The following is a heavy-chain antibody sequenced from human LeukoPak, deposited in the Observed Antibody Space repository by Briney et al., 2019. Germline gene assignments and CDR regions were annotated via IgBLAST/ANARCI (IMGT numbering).Heavy chain of an antibody. D-gene: IGHD3-16*02. CDR2: IWYDGSNK. CDR1: GFTFSSYG. V-gene: IGHV3-33*01. Sequence: GGSLRLSCAASGFTFSSYGMHWVRQAPGKGLEWVAVIWYDGSNKYYADSVKGRFTISRDNAKNSLYLQMNSLRAEDTAVYYCARINDYVWGSYRYTLFDYWGQGTLVTVSS. J-gene: IGHJ4*02. CDR3: ARINDYVWGSYRYTLFDY.